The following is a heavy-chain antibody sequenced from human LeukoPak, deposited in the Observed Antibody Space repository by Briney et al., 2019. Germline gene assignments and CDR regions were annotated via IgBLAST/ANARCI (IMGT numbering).Heavy chain of an antibody. CDR2: ISSSGSTT. J-gene: IGHJ4*02. Sequence: GGLRLSCAASGFTFSSYEMNWVRQAPGKGLEWVSYISSSGSTTHYADSVKGRFTISRDNAKKSLYLQMNSLRAEDTAVYYCARDNYDSSGYYFDWGQGTLVTVSS. CDR3: ARDNYDSSGYYFD. D-gene: IGHD3-22*01. V-gene: IGHV3-48*03. CDR1: GFTFSSYE.